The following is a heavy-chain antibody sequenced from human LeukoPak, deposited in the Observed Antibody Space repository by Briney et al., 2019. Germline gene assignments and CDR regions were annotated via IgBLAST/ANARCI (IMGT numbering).Heavy chain of an antibody. D-gene: IGHD2-15*01. CDR3: ARDGRYCSGGSCLPFDY. CDR1: GGTFTSDA. V-gene: IGHV1-69*05. J-gene: IGHJ4*02. Sequence: SLKVSRTASGGTFTSDAISWVRQAPGQGLEWMGGVIPIFGTANYAQTFQGRVTITTDESTSTAYMELSSLRSEDTAVYYCARDGRYCSGGSCLPFDYWGQGTLVTVSS. CDR2: VIPIFGTA.